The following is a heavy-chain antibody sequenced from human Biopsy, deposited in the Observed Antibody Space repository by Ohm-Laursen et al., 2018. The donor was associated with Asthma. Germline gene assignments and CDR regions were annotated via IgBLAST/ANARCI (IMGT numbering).Heavy chain of an antibody. J-gene: IGHJ4*02. V-gene: IGHV1-24*01. CDR2: HDHEEGGT. CDR3: ASDFPKDYVRYNFQF. Sequence: ASVKVSCKVSGYSLTDLSMHWVRQAPGQGLEWMGGHDHEEGGTVNAWRFQGRVTMTEDTSTDTACMELSSLSSDDTAVYYCASDFPKDYVRYNFQFWGQGTLVTVSS. D-gene: IGHD4-17*01. CDR1: GYSLTDLS.